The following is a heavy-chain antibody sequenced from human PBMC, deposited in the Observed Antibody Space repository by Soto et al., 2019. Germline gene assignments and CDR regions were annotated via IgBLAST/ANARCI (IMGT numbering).Heavy chain of an antibody. V-gene: IGHV3-23*01. D-gene: IGHD2-15*01. CDR1: GFTFSSYA. CDR2: ISGSGGST. Sequence: EVQLLESGGGLVQPGGSLRLSCAASGFTFSSYAMSWVRQAPGKGLEWVSAISGSGGSTYYADSVKGRFTISRDNSKNTLYLQMNSLRAEDTAVYYCAKDPGYCSGCSCYYFDYWGQGTLVTVSS. CDR3: AKDPGYCSGCSCYYFDY. J-gene: IGHJ4*02.